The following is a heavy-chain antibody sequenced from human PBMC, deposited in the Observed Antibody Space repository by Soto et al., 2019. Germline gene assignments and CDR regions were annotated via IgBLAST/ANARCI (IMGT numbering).Heavy chain of an antibody. J-gene: IGHJ4*02. D-gene: IGHD6-19*01. CDR2: ISAYNGNT. Sequence: GASVMVSCKASGYTFTSYGISWVRPAPGQGLEWRGWISAYNGNTNYAQKLQGRVTMTTDTSRSTAYMELRSLRSDDTAVYYCARDWGSSYSSGWYQGYYFDDWGQGTLVTVSS. CDR1: GYTFTSYG. V-gene: IGHV1-18*01. CDR3: ARDWGSSYSSGWYQGYYFDD.